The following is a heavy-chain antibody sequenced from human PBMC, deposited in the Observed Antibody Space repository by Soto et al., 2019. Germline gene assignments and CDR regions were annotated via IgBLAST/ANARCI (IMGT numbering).Heavy chain of an antibody. CDR1: GFTFSSYW. J-gene: IGHJ4*01. Sequence: DVQLVESAGDLVQPGGSLRLSCAASGFTFSSYWMSWVRQAPGKGLEWVANIKQDGSEKYYVDSVKGRFTLSRDNAKNSLQLQMNSLRAEDTAIYFCARVAYSNGWIFYYWGQGTLVTVSS. D-gene: IGHD6-19*01. V-gene: IGHV3-7*01. CDR2: IKQDGSEK. CDR3: ARVAYSNGWIFYY.